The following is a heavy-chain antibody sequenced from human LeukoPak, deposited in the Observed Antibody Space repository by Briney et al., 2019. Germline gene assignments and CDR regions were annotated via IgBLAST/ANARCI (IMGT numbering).Heavy chain of an antibody. V-gene: IGHV3-23*01. CDR3: AKEGGYSSGWYVPDFDY. CDR1: GFTFSSYA. J-gene: IGHJ4*02. Sequence: PGGSLRLSCAASGFTFSSYAMSWVRQAPGKGLEWVSAISGSGGSTYYPDSVKGRFTISRDNSKNTLYLQMNSLRAEDTAVYYCAKEGGYSSGWYVPDFDYWGQGTLVTVSS. D-gene: IGHD6-19*01. CDR2: ISGSGGST.